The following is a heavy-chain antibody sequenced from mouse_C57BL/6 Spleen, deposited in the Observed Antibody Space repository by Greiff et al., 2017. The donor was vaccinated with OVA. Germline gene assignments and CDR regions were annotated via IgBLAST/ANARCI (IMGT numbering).Heavy chain of an antibody. Sequence: EVKLQQSGPGLVKPSQSLSLTCSVTGYSITSGYYWNWIRQFPGNKLEWMGYISYDGSNNYNPSLKNRISITRDTSKNQFFLKLNSVTTEDTATYYCAREEGYSLYFDYWGQGTTLTVSS. CDR3: AREEGYSLYFDY. J-gene: IGHJ2*01. CDR2: ISYDGSN. D-gene: IGHD2-12*01. V-gene: IGHV3-6*01. CDR1: GYSITSGYY.